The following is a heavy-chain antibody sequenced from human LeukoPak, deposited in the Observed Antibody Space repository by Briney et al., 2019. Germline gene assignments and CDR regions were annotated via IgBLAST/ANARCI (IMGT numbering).Heavy chain of an antibody. D-gene: IGHD3-3*01. J-gene: IGHJ4*02. Sequence: PGGSLRLSCAASGFTFSSYGMHWVRQAPGKGLEWVAGISYDGSSQKYADSVKGRFTISRDNSKSTLSLQINSLRTEDTAVYYCAKADSYYDFWSGYNYWGQGTLVTVSS. V-gene: IGHV3-30*18. CDR3: AKADSYYDFWSGYNY. CDR1: GFTFSSYG. CDR2: ISYDGSSQ.